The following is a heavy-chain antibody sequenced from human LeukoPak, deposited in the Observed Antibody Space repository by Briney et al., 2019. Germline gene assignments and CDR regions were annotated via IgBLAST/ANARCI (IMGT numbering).Heavy chain of an antibody. Sequence: SGPTLVKPTQTLTLTCTFSGFSLSTSGVGVGWIRQPPGKALEWLALIYWDDDKRYRPSLKGRLTITKDTSKNQVVLIMTNMDPVDTATYFCAHKDVGVVLFDYWGQGTLVTVSS. V-gene: IGHV2-5*02. J-gene: IGHJ4*02. CDR3: AHKDVGVVLFDY. CDR1: GFSLSTSGVG. CDR2: IYWDDDK. D-gene: IGHD1-26*01.